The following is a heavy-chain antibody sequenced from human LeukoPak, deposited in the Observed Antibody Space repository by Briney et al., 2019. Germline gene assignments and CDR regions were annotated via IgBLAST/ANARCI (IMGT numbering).Heavy chain of an antibody. CDR3: ARGSTVTPYYFDY. CDR2: IQVGGST. J-gene: IGHJ4*02. D-gene: IGHD4-17*01. V-gene: IGHV4-59*01. Sequence: SETLSLTCAVSGGSFNTYYWTWIRQPPGKGLEWIGYIQVGGSTNYSPSLKSRVTMSLDTSKNQFSLKLSSVSAADTAVYYCARGSTVTPYYFDYWGQGTLVTVSS. CDR1: GGSFNTYY.